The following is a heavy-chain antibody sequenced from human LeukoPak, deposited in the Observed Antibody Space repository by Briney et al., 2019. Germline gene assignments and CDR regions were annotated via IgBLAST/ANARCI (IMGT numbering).Heavy chain of an antibody. V-gene: IGHV3-23*01. CDR2: IIDSGATT. D-gene: IGHD5-24*01. CDR1: RFTFSSYW. Sequence: GGSLRLSCAASRFTFSSYWMSWVRQAPGKGLEWVSTIIDSGATTYYAESVRGRFTVSRDNSKNTLYLHMNSLRAEDTALYYCVKYTIYYFGMDVWGQGTMVTVSS. J-gene: IGHJ6*02. CDR3: VKYTIYYFGMDV.